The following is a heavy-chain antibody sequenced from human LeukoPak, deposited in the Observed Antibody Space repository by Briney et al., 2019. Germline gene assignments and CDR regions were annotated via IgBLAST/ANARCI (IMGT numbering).Heavy chain of an antibody. D-gene: IGHD3-10*01. Sequence: PSETLSLTCAVYGGSFSGYYWSWIRQPAGKGLEWIGRIYTSGSTNYNPSLKSRVTISVDTSKNQFSLKLSSVTAADTAVYYCASHRSSGDDYWGQGTLVTVSS. CDR1: GGSFSGYY. J-gene: IGHJ4*02. CDR3: ASHRSSGDDY. CDR2: IYTSGST. V-gene: IGHV4-59*10.